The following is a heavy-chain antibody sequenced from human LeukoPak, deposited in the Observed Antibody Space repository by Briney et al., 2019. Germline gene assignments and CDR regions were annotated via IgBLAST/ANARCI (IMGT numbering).Heavy chain of an antibody. CDR2: INQDGSEK. Sequence: PGGSLRLCCAASGFKFSSYWMNWVRRAPGKGLEPVANINQDGSEKYYVDSVKGRFTISRDNAKNSLYLQMSSLRAEDTAVYYCTRGGYSDYWGQGTLVTVSS. CDR3: TRGGYSDY. CDR1: GFKFSSYW. J-gene: IGHJ4*02. V-gene: IGHV3-7*01.